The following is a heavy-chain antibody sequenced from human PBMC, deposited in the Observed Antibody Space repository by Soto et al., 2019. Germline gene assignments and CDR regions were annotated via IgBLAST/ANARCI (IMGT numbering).Heavy chain of an antibody. V-gene: IGHV5-51*01. CDR3: ARQGGPDTPMIIDY. D-gene: IGHD5-18*01. CDR1: GYSFSTYW. CDR2: IHPGDSET. J-gene: IGHJ4*02. Sequence: PGESLKISCRVSGYSFSTYWIGWVRPMSGKGLEWVGIIHPGDSETRYSRSFQGRVTISADRSINTAYLQWSSLKASDTAMYYCARQGGPDTPMIIDYWGQGTLVTVSS.